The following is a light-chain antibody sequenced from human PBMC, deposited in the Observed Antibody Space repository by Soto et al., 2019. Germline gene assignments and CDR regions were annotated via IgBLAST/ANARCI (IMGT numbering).Light chain of an antibody. CDR2: DAS. Sequence: EIVLTQSPANLSLSPGERATLSCRASQSVSSYLAWYQQKPGQAPRLLIYDASNRATGIPARFSGSGSGTDFTLTISILEPEDFAVYYCQQRSNWPPTITFGQGTRLEIK. CDR1: QSVSSY. CDR3: QQRSNWPPTIT. V-gene: IGKV3-11*01. J-gene: IGKJ5*01.